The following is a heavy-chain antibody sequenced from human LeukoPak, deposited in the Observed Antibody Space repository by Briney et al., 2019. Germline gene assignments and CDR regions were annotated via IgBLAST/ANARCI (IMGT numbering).Heavy chain of an antibody. CDR3: ARDEYFDYLLWYY. V-gene: IGHV4-59*12. CDR2: TADSGST. Sequence: SETLSLTCTVSGDSMSDYFWTWIRQPPGKGLEWIGCTADSGSTNYNPSLKSRVTISVDTSKNQFSLKLSSVTAADTAVYYCARDEYFDYLLWYYWGQGTLVTVSS. D-gene: IGHD3-9*01. J-gene: IGHJ4*02. CDR1: GDSMSDYF.